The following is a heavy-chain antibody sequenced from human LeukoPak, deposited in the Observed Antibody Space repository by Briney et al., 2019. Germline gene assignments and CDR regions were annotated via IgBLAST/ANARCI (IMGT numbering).Heavy chain of an antibody. D-gene: IGHD3-22*01. V-gene: IGHV4-59*12. CDR1: GGSISSYY. CDR2: IYYSGST. Sequence: SETLSLTCTVSGGSISSYYWSWIRQPPGKGLEWIGYIYYSGSTNYNPSLKSRVTISVDTSKNQFSLKLSSVTAADTAVYYCARGPRITMIVVVRHYFDYWGQGTLVTVSS. CDR3: ARGPRITMIVVVRHYFDY. J-gene: IGHJ4*02.